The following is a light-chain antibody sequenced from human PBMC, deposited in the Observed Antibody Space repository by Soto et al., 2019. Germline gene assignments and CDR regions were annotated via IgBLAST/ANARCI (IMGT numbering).Light chain of an antibody. J-gene: IGLJ2*01. Sequence: QSALTQPASVSGSPGQSITVPCTGSSSDIGGYNYVSWYQQYPGKAPKLIIYDVTNRPSGVSDRFSASKSGNTASLTISGLQAEDEANYYCSSYTSNTLVPFGGGTKLTVL. CDR1: SSDIGGYNY. CDR3: SSYTSNTLVP. V-gene: IGLV2-14*01. CDR2: DVT.